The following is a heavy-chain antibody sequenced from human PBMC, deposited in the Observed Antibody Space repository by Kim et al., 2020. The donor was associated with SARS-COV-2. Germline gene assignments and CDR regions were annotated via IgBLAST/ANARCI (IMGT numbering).Heavy chain of an antibody. Sequence: ASVKVSCKASGYTFTSYGISWVRQAPGQGLEWLGWISAYNGNTNYAPNLQGRVTMTTDTSTSTAYMELRSLRSDDTAVYYCARGGQGTTGTTYDGWFDPWGQGTLVTVSS. CDR3: ARGGQGTTGTTYDGWFDP. D-gene: IGHD1-1*01. CDR1: GYTFTSYG. CDR2: ISAYNGNT. V-gene: IGHV1-18*01. J-gene: IGHJ5*02.